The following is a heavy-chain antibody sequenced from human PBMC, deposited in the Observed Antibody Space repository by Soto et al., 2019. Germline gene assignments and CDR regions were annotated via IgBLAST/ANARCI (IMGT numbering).Heavy chain of an antibody. CDR3: GKGQPATTNRIGH. V-gene: IGHV3-23*01. D-gene: IGHD2-21*01. CDR1: GFTFSSFA. J-gene: IGHJ1*01. CDR2: IAADGAWP. Sequence: GGSLRLSCAASGFTFSSFAMNWVRQVPGKGLDWVASIAADGAWPDYAESAKGRFTISRDNSRNILYLQMNSLTADDTAVYYCGKGQPATTNRIGHWGQGNLVTVSS.